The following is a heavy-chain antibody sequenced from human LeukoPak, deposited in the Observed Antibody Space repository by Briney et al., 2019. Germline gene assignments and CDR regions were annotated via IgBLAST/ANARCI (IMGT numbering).Heavy chain of an antibody. J-gene: IGHJ6*03. CDR3: ARVIWYDFWSGYYSRYYYYMDV. CDR2: INHSGST. D-gene: IGHD3-3*01. CDR1: GGSFSGYY. Sequence: SETLSLTCAVYGGSFSGYYWSWIRQPPGKGLEWIGEINHSGSTNYNPSLKSRVTISVDTSKNQFSLKLSSVTAADTAVYYCARVIWYDFWSGYYSRYYYYMDVWGKGTTVTVSS. V-gene: IGHV4-34*01.